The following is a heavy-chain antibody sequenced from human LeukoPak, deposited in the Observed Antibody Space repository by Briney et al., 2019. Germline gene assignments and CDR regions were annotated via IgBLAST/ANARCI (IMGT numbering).Heavy chain of an antibody. CDR2: MSGSGGNT. Sequence: GGSLRLSCAASGFTFSSYAMSWVRQAPGKGLEWVSTMSGSGGNTYYADSVKGRFTISRDSSKNTLYLQMNSLRAEDTAVYYCAKERGGEFDYWGQGTLVTVSS. D-gene: IGHD2-21*01. V-gene: IGHV3-23*01. CDR3: AKERGGEFDY. CDR1: GFTFSSYA. J-gene: IGHJ4*02.